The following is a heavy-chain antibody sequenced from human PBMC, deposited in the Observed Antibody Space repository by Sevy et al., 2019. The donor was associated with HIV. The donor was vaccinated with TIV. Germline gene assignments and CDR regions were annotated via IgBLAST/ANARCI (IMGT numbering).Heavy chain of an antibody. CDR2: IKQDGSEK. Sequence: GGSLRLSCAASGFTLNSYWMSWVRQAPGKGLEWVANIKQDGSEKYYVDSVRGRFTISRDNAKSPLYLQMNSLRAEDTAVYFCAGDGPWGGYYFDFWGRGTLVTVSS. CDR3: AGDGPWGGYYFDF. J-gene: IGHJ4*02. V-gene: IGHV3-7*01. CDR1: GFTLNSYW. D-gene: IGHD7-27*01.